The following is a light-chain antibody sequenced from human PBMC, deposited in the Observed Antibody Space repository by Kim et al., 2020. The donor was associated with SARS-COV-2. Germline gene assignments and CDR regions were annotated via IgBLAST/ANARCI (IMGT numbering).Light chain of an antibody. V-gene: IGLV3-1*01. J-gene: IGLJ1*01. Sequence: SYELTQPLSVSVSPGQTASITCSGDKLGDKYACWYQQKPGQSPVLVIYQDTKRPSGIPERFSGSNSGNTATLTISGTQAMYEADYYCQAWDSSNVFGTGTKVTVL. CDR1: KLGDKY. CDR3: QAWDSSNV. CDR2: QDT.